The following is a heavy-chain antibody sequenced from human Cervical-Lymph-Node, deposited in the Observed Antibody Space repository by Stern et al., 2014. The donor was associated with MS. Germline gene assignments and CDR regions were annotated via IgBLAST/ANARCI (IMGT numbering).Heavy chain of an antibody. D-gene: IGHD3-10*01. CDR2: ISYDGSNT. CDR3: ARSYGAGIMDV. CDR1: GFTFSDHA. J-gene: IGHJ6*02. V-gene: IGHV3-30*01. Sequence: VQLVESGGGVVQPGRSLRLSCAASGFTFSDHAIHWVRQAPGKGLEWVAVISYDGSNTYDADSVKGRFTISRDNSKNTVYLQMNSLRAEDTAVHYCARSYGAGIMDVWDQGTTVTVSS.